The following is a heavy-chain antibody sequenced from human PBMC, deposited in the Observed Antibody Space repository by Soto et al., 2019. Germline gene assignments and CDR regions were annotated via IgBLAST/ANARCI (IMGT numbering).Heavy chain of an antibody. CDR2: IGGNSGSS. CDR3: TKRRSARPGFDAFDL. J-gene: IGHJ3*01. Sequence: PGGSLRFSCVASGFTFEDYSLHWVRQVPGKGLEWVAGIGGNSGSSGYADSVRGRFTVSRDNAKNSLFLQMSSLSPEDTALYYCTKRRSARPGFDAFDLWGQGTMVTVSS. D-gene: IGHD3-10*01. V-gene: IGHV3-9*01. CDR1: GFTFEDYS.